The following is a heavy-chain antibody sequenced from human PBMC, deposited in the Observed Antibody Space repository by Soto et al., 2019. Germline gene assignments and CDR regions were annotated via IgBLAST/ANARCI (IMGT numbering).Heavy chain of an antibody. CDR3: AKLRWELLWYDY. Sequence: GGSLRLSCAASGFTVSSYAMSWVRQAPGKGLEWVSAISGSGGSTYYADSVKGRFTISRDNSKNTLYLQVNSLRAEDTAVYYCAKLRWELLWYDYWGQGTLVTVSS. J-gene: IGHJ4*02. CDR2: ISGSGGST. CDR1: GFTVSSYA. D-gene: IGHD1-26*01. V-gene: IGHV3-23*01.